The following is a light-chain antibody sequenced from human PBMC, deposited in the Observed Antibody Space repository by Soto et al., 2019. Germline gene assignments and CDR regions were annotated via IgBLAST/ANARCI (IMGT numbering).Light chain of an antibody. CDR1: QSVSSSY. CDR3: QQYGGSPIT. V-gene: IGKV3-20*01. J-gene: IGKJ5*01. CDR2: GAS. Sequence: EIVLTQSPGTLSLSPGGRATLSCRSSQSVSSSYLAWYQQKPGQAPRLLIYGASSRATGIPDRFSGSGSATDFTLTISRLEPEDFAVFYCQQYGGSPITFGQGTRLEIK.